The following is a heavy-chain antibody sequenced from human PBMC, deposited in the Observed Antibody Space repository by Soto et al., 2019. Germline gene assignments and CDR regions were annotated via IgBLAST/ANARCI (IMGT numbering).Heavy chain of an antibody. Sequence: GASVNGSWKGSGYTFTSDVVGRVRQAPGQGLEWMGWISAYNGNTKYAQKLQGRVTMTTDTSTNTAYMDLRSLRSDDTAVYYCARDSPPVDYWGQGTLVTVSS. CDR3: ARDSPPVDY. J-gene: IGHJ4*02. CDR2: ISAYNGNT. CDR1: GYTFTSDV. V-gene: IGHV1-18*01.